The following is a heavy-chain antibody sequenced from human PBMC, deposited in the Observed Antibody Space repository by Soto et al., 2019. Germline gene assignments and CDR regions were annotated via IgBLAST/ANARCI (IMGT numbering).Heavy chain of an antibody. CDR1: GGSISSGDYY. CDR3: ARADSGYDYGYYFDY. CDR2: IYYSGST. V-gene: IGHV4-30-4*01. Sequence: SETLSLTCTVSGGSISSGDYYWSWIRQPPRKGLEWIGYIYYSGSTYYNPSLKSRVTISVDTSKNQFSLKLSSVTAADTAVYYCARADSGYDYGYYFDYWGQGTLVTVSS. D-gene: IGHD5-12*01. J-gene: IGHJ4*02.